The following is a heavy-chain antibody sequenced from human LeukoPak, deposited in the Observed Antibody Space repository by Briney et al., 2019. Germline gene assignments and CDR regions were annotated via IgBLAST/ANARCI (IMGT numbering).Heavy chain of an antibody. Sequence: GGSLRLSCAASGFTLSNYWMTWVRQVPGRGPEWVANVNRDGSETYYLDSVKGRFTISKDNAKNSLYLQMNSLRAEDTALYHCARNNGMDVWGQGTTVIVSS. CDR2: VNRDGSET. CDR3: ARNNGMDV. V-gene: IGHV3-7*03. CDR1: GFTLSNYW. J-gene: IGHJ6*02.